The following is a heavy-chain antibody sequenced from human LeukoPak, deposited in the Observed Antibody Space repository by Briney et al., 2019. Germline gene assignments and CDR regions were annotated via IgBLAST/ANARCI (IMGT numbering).Heavy chain of an antibody. CDR3: ARKYYDSSGYSMDV. CDR2: INSDGSST. D-gene: IGHD3-22*01. J-gene: IGHJ6*02. Sequence: GGSLRLSCAASGFTFSSYWMHWVRQAPGKGLVWVSRINSDGSSTGYADSVKGRFTISRDNAKNTLYLQMNSLRAEDTAVYYCARKYYDSSGYSMDVWGQGTTVTVSS. V-gene: IGHV3-74*01. CDR1: GFTFSSYW.